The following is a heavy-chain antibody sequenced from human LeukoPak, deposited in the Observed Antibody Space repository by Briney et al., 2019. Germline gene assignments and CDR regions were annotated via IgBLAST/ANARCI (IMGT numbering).Heavy chain of an antibody. CDR3: ARQDCSGTSCPNWFDP. V-gene: IGHV4-39*01. Sequence: SETLSLTCTVSGGSISSSDYFWGWIRQPPGKGLEWIGNIYYSGTTHYNPSLKSRDTISVDTSKNQFSLKLSSVTAAHTPVYYCARQDCSGTSCPNWFDPWGQGTLVTDSS. CDR1: GGSISSSDYF. CDR2: IYYSGTT. D-gene: IGHD2-2*01. J-gene: IGHJ5*02.